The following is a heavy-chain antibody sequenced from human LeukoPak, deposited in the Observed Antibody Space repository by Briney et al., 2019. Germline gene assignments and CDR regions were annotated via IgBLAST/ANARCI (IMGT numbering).Heavy chain of an antibody. CDR3: ARGVEPLAANTLAY. V-gene: IGHV3-53*01. Sequence: SGGSLRLSCAASGFTVSSNYMSWVRQAPGKGLEWVSIIYSGGSTYYADSVKGRFTISRDNSKNTLYLQMNSLRAEDTAVYYCARGVEPLAANTLAYWGQGTLVTVSS. CDR1: GFTVSSNY. J-gene: IGHJ4*02. D-gene: IGHD1-14*01. CDR2: IYSGGST.